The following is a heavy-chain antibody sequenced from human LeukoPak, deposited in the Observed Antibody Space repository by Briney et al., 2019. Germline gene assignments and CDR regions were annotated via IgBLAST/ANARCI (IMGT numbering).Heavy chain of an antibody. D-gene: IGHD2-2*01. V-gene: IGHV3-33*06. CDR2: IWYDGSNK. CDR3: AKPIIVVVPAAYTNAFDI. CDR1: GFTFSSYG. J-gene: IGHJ3*02. Sequence: GGSLRLSCAASGFTFSSYGMHWVRQAPGKGLEWVAVIWYDGSNKYYADSVKGRFTISRDNSKNTLYLQMNSLRAEDTAVYYCAKPIIVVVPAAYTNAFDIWGQGTMVTVSS.